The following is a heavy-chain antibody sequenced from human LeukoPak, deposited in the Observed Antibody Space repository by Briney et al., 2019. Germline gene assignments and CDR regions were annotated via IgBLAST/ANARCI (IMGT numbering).Heavy chain of an antibody. CDR3: AKSLSGWWTPGLDY. CDR2: ISYDGTDK. D-gene: IGHD6-13*01. J-gene: IGHJ4*02. Sequence: PGGSLRLSCVASGFIFSSYGINWVRQAPGKGPEWVAVISYDGTDKYYTDSVKGRFTISRDRSTNTVSLEMNSLRPEDTAVYYCAKSLSGWWTPGLDYLGQGTLVTVSS. V-gene: IGHV3-30*18. CDR1: GFIFSSYG.